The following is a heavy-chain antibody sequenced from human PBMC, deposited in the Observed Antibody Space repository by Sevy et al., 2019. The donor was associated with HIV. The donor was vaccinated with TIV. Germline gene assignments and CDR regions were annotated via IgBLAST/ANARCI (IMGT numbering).Heavy chain of an antibody. CDR3: ARVAGIAAAGTFDY. J-gene: IGHJ4*02. CDR2: IIPIFGTA. D-gene: IGHD6-13*01. CDR1: GGTFSSYA. Sequence: ASVKLSCKASGGTFSSYAISWVRQAPGQGLEWMGGIIPIFGTANYAQKFQGRVTITADESTSTAYMELSSLRSEDTAVYYCARVAGIAAAGTFDYWGQGTLVTVSS. V-gene: IGHV1-69*13.